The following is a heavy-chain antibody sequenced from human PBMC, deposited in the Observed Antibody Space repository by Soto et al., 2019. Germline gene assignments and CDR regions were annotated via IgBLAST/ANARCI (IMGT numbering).Heavy chain of an antibody. Sequence: GGSLRLSCAASGFTFSSYGMHWVRQAPGKGLEWVAVIWYDGSNKYYADSVKGRFTISRDNSKNTLYLQMNSLRAEDTAVYYCARDYGAARPFSYYGMDVWGQGTTVTVSS. V-gene: IGHV3-33*01. D-gene: IGHD6-6*01. CDR3: ARDYGAARPFSYYGMDV. CDR2: IWYDGSNK. CDR1: GFTFSSYG. J-gene: IGHJ6*02.